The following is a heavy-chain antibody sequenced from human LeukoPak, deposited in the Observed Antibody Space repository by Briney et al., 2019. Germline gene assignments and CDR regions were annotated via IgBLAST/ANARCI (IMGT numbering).Heavy chain of an antibody. CDR1: GFTFSSYA. CDR2: ISGSGGST. CDR3: AKVPSAHYDILIGYLDY. V-gene: IGHV3-23*01. D-gene: IGHD3-9*01. Sequence: GGSLRLSCAASGFTFSSYAMSWVRQAPGKGLEWVSAISGSGGSTYYADSVKGRFTISRDNSKNTLYLQMNSLRAEDTAVYYCAKVPSAHYDILIGYLDYWGQGTLVTVSS. J-gene: IGHJ4*02.